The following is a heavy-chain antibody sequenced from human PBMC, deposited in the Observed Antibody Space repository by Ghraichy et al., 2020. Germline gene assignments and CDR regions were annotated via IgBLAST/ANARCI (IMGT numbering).Heavy chain of an antibody. CDR2: INAGNGNT. CDR3: ARDKNRRLQTYYYGSGRHFYYYYMDV. J-gene: IGHJ6*03. V-gene: IGHV1-3*01. Sequence: ASVKVSCKASGYTFTSYAMHWVRQAPGQRLEWMGWINAGNGNTKYSQKFQGRVTITRDTSASTAYMELSSLRSEDTAVYYCARDKNRRLQTYYYGSGRHFYYYYMDVWGKGTTVTVSS. D-gene: IGHD3-10*01. CDR1: GYTFTSYA.